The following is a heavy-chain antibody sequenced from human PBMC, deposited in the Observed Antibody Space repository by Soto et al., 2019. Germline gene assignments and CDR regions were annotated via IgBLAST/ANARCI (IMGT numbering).Heavy chain of an antibody. V-gene: IGHV4-34*01. Sequence: SETLSSTCAVYGGSFRCYYWSWIRQPPGKVLEWIGEINHSGSTNYNPSLKSRVTISVDTSKNHFSLKLSSVTAADTAVYYCARYTRPPVRGVIRYYYGMDVWGQGTTVTVSS. CDR2: INHSGST. D-gene: IGHD3-10*01. J-gene: IGHJ6*02. CDR3: ARYTRPPVRGVIRYYYGMDV. CDR1: GGSFRCYY.